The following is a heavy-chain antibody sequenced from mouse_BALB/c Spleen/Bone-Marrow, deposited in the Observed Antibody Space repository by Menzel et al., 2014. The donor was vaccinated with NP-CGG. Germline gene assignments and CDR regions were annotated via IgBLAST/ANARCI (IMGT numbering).Heavy chain of an antibody. D-gene: IGHD1-1*01. CDR1: GYTFSSYW. Sequence: QVQLQQSGAELMKPGASVKISCKATGYTFSSYWIEWVKQRPGHGLEWIGEILPGSGNTNYNERFKGKATFTADTSSNTAYMQLSSLTSEDSAVYYCAREDITTVVEMDYWGQGTPVTVSS. CDR3: AREDITTVVEMDY. J-gene: IGHJ4*01. V-gene: IGHV1-9*01. CDR2: ILPGSGNT.